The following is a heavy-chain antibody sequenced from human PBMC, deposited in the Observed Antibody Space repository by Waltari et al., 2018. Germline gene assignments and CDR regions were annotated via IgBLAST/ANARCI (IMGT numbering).Heavy chain of an antibody. D-gene: IGHD6-19*01. Sequence: QLQLQESGPGLVKPSETLSFTCTVSGRSLSSSSYYWGWVRQPPGKGLEWMGSIYYSGSTYYNPSLKSRVTISVDTSKNQFSLKLSSVTAADTAVYYCATKRESSASGFDYWGQGTLVTVSS. CDR1: GRSLSSSSYY. V-gene: IGHV4-39*01. CDR2: IYYSGST. J-gene: IGHJ4*02. CDR3: ATKRESSASGFDY.